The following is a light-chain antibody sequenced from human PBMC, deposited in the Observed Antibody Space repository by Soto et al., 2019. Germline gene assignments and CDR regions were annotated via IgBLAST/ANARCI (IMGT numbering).Light chain of an antibody. CDR3: QQSNYWPLT. CDR2: DAS. V-gene: IGKV3-11*01. CDR1: QSVTRF. Sequence: EIVLTQSPATLPLSPGERATLSCRASQSVTRFLARYQQKPGQAPSLLVYDASKRATGIPARFSGSRSGTDFSLTIGSLEPEDFAVYYCQQSNYWPLTFGGGTKVEIK. J-gene: IGKJ4*01.